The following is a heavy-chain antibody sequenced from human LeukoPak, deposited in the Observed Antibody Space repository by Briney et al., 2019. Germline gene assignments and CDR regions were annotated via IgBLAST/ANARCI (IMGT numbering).Heavy chain of an antibody. D-gene: IGHD3-9*01. V-gene: IGHV3-64*01. CDR2: ISSNGGST. J-gene: IGHJ4*02. CDR3: ATETTFLRYFDY. Sequence: GGSLRLSCAASGFTFSSYAMHWVRQAPGKGLEYVSAISSNGGSTYYANSVKGRFTISRDNSKNTLYLQMGSLRAEDMAVYYCATETTFLRYFDYWGQGALATVSS. CDR1: GFTFSSYA.